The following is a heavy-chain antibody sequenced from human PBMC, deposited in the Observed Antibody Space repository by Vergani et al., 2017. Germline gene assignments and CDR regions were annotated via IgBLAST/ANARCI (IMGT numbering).Heavy chain of an antibody. Sequence: QVQLQESGPGLVKPSETLSLTCTVSGGSISSYYWSWIRQPPGKGLEWIGYIYYSGSTNYNPSLKSRVTISVDTSKNQFSLKLSSVTAADTAVYYCARFTQLLSNWFEPWGQGTLVTVSS. D-gene: IGHD2-2*01. V-gene: IGHV4-59*01. CDR2: IYYSGST. J-gene: IGHJ5*02. CDR1: GGSISSYY. CDR3: ARFTQLLSNWFEP.